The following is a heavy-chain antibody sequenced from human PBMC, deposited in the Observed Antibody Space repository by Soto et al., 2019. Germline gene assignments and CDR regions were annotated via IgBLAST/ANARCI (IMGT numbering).Heavy chain of an antibody. V-gene: IGHV1-46*01. CDR3: ARSYVQNRPIDY. J-gene: IGHJ4*02. D-gene: IGHD3-10*02. Sequence: ASVKVSCKASGYTLTAYYIHWVGQAAGQGREWMGIVNPGDGSTRYAQMFQDRVTMMRDTSTSTVYMELSSLRSEETAVYYCARSYVQNRPIDYWGQGTMVTVSS. CDR2: VNPGDGST. CDR1: GYTLTAYY.